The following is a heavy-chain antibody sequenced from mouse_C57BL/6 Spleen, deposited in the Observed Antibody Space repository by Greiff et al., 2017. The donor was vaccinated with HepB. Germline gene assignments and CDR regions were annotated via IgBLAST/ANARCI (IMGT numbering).Heavy chain of an antibody. J-gene: IGHJ2*01. CDR2: IYPGDGDT. CDR3: AGELGLYFDY. V-gene: IGHV1-82*01. CDR1: GYAFSSSW. D-gene: IGHD4-1*01. Sequence: QVQLKESGPELVKPGASVKISCKASGYAFSSSWMNWVKQRPGKGLEWIGRIYPGDGDTNYNGKFKGKATLTADKSSSTAYMQLSSLTSEDSAVYFCAGELGLYFDYWGQGTTLTVSS.